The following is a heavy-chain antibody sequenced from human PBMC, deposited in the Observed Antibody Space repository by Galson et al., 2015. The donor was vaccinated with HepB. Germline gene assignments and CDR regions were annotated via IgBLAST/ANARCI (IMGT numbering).Heavy chain of an antibody. D-gene: IGHD6-19*01. CDR1: GFPFSDYG. Sequence: SLRLSCATSGFPFSDYGMHWVRQAPGKGLEWLAVIWYDGSQKFHEDSVGGRFTISRDNSKNLLFLQMDSLRADDTAVYFCVRDSGLSGLDGWSQGTRVTVSS. CDR3: VRDSGLSGLDG. J-gene: IGHJ6*02. V-gene: IGHV3-33*01. CDR2: IWYDGSQK.